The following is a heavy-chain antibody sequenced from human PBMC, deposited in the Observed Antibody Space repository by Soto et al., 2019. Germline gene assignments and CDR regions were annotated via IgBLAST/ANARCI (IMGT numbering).Heavy chain of an antibody. V-gene: IGHV1-46*01. CDR3: ARDRAYYYDSSGYYQPFDY. CDR2: INPSGGST. D-gene: IGHD3-22*01. CDR1: GYTFTSYY. J-gene: IGHJ4*02. Sequence: ASVKVSCKASGYTFTSYYMHWVRQAPGQGLEWMGIINPSGGSTSYAQKFQGRVTMTRDTSTSTVYMELSSLRSEDTAVYYCARDRAYYYDSSGYYQPFDYWGQGTLVTVS.